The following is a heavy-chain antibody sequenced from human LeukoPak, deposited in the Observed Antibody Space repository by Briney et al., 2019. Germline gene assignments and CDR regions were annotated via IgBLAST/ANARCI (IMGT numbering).Heavy chain of an antibody. CDR1: GFTFSSYA. Sequence: QPGRSLRLSCAASGFTFSSYAMHWVRQAPGKGLEWVAVISYDGSNKYYADSVKGRFTISRDNSKNTLYLQMNSLRAEDTAVYYCARDFDYGGSYWGQGTLVTVSS. D-gene: IGHD4-23*01. V-gene: IGHV3-30*01. CDR3: ARDFDYGGSY. J-gene: IGHJ4*02. CDR2: ISYDGSNK.